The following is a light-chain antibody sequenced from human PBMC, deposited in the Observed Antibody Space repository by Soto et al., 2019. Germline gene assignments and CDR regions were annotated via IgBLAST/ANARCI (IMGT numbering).Light chain of an antibody. V-gene: IGKV1-39*01. CDR1: RSIGNY. CDR3: QQSYSTPYS. J-gene: IGKJ2*01. CDR2: LTS. Sequence: DIQMTQSPSSLSASVGDRVTITCRASRSIGNYLNWYQQKPESAPNLLIYLTSSLQSGVPSRFSGSGSVTDFTLTISSLQREDFATYYCQQSYSTPYSFGQGTKLEIK.